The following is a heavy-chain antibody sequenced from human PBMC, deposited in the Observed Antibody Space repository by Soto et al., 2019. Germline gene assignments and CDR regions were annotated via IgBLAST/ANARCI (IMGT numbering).Heavy chain of an antibody. V-gene: IGHV1-69*12. CDR1: GGTFRTYA. CDR3: AKGAVAGTPTSYYYYGMDV. J-gene: IGHJ6*02. D-gene: IGHD6-19*01. Sequence: QVQLLQSGAEVKKPGSSVRVSCEASGGTFRTYAISWVRQAPGQGLEWMGEIIPLFGTVNYAQKFQGRVTITADXPXTXVXXDLRSLRSEDTAVYYCAKGAVAGTPTSYYYYGMDVWGQGTTVTVSS. CDR2: IIPLFGTV.